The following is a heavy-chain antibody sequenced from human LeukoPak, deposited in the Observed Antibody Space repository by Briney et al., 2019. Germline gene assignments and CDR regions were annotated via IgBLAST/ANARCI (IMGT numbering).Heavy chain of an antibody. J-gene: IGHJ6*02. CDR3: ARDNYGGLYYYYGMDV. D-gene: IGHD4-23*01. CDR1: GFTFSSYG. Sequence: PWGSLRLSCAASGFTFSSYGMHWVRQAPGKGLEWVAVIWYDGSNKYYADSVKGRFTISRDNSKNTLYLQMNSLRAEDTAVYYCARDNYGGLYYYYGMDVWGQGTTVTVSS. V-gene: IGHV3-33*01. CDR2: IWYDGSNK.